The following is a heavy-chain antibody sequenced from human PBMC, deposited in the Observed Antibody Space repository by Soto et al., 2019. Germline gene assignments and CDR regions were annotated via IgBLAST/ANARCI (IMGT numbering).Heavy chain of an antibody. CDR1: GGSISSGDYY. D-gene: IGHD2-15*01. V-gene: IGHV4-30-4*01. J-gene: IGHJ3*02. CDR2: IYYSGST. CDR3: AREISLCSGGSCYSPVAFDI. Sequence: QVQLQESGPGLVKPSQTLSLTCTVSGGSISSGDYYWSWIRQPPGKGLEWIGYIYYSGSTYYNPSSKSRVTISLDTSKNHFSLKLSSVTAADTVVYYCAREISLCSGGSCYSPVAFDIWGQGTMVTVSS.